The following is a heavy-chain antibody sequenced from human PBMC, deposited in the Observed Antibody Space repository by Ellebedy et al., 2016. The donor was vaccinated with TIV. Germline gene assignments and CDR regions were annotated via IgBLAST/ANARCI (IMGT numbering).Heavy chain of an antibody. D-gene: IGHD2-21*02. J-gene: IGHJ4*02. CDR3: ASFLIVVVTATTFDY. Sequence: MPSETLSLTCTVSGGSISSSSYYWGWIRQPPGKGLEWMRSIYYSGSTFYNPSLKSRFTISVDTSKNHFSLKLTSVTAAATAVYYCASFLIVVVTATTFDYWGQGTLVTVSS. CDR2: IYYSGST. V-gene: IGHV4-39*01. CDR1: GGSISSSSYY.